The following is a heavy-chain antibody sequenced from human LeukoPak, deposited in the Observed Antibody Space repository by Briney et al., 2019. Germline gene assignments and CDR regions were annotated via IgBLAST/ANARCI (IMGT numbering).Heavy chain of an antibody. D-gene: IGHD2-2*01. CDR1: GYTFTSHG. J-gene: IGHJ3*02. CDR3: ARGHRPIFCSSTSCRGNAFDI. CDR2: ISAYNGNT. V-gene: IGHV1-18*01. Sequence: ASVKVSCKASGYTFTSHGISWVRQAPGQGLEWMGWISAYNGNTNYAQKLQGRVTMTTDTSTSTAYMELRSLRSDDTAVYYCARGHRPIFCSSTSCRGNAFDIWGQGTMVTVSS.